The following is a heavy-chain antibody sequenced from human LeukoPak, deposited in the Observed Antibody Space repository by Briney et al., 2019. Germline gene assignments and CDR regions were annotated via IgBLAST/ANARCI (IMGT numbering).Heavy chain of an antibody. CDR3: ATSDYGDYGFDY. V-gene: IGHV1-24*01. CDR2: FDPEDGET. D-gene: IGHD4-17*01. CDR1: GYTLTELS. J-gene: IGHJ4*02. Sequence: ASVKVSCKVSGYTLTELSMHWVRQAPGKGLEWMGGFDPEDGETIYAQKFQGRVTMTEDTSTDTAYMELSSLRSEDTAVYYCATSDYGDYGFDYWGQGTLVTVSS.